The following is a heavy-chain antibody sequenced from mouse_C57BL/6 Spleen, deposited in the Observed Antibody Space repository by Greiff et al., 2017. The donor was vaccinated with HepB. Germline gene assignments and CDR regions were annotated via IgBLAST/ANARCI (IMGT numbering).Heavy chain of an antibody. CDR3: ERSPRGYFDV. V-gene: IGHV1-54*01. J-gene: IGHJ1*03. CDR2: INPGSGGT. Sequence: VQLQESGAELVRPGTSVKVSCKASGYAFTNYLIEWVKQRPGQGLEWIGVINPGSGGTNYNEKFKGKATLTADKYSSTAYMQLSRLTSEDSAVYFCERSPRGYFDVWGTGTTVTVSS. CDR1: GYAFTNYL.